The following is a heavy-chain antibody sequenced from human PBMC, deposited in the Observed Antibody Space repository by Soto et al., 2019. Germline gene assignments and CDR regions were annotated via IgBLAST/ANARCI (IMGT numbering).Heavy chain of an antibody. CDR1: GFTFNSYA. J-gene: IGHJ5*02. CDR3: AKPPLTIRPGIIGFDP. Sequence: EVQLLESGGGLVQPGGSLTLSCAASGFTFNSYAMSWVRQAPGKGLEWVSAISASGDSTYYADAVKGRITISRDNSKNTLHREMNSLRAADTALYYGAKPPLTIRPGIIGFDPWVQATVVTVSS. D-gene: IGHD3-10*01. CDR2: ISASGDST. V-gene: IGHV3-23*01.